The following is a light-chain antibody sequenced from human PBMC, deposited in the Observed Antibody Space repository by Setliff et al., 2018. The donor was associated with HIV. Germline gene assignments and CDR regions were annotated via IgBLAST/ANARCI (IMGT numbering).Light chain of an antibody. CDR3: SSYTDYNTYV. CDR2: EVN. Sequence: QSVLTQPASVSGSPGQSITISCTGTSSDIGGYNYVSWYQQHPGKVPKLMIYEVNNRPSGVSNRFSGSQSGNTASLTISGLQAEDEADYYCSSYTDYNTYVFGTGTKVTVL. CDR1: SSDIGGYNY. V-gene: IGLV2-14*01. J-gene: IGLJ1*01.